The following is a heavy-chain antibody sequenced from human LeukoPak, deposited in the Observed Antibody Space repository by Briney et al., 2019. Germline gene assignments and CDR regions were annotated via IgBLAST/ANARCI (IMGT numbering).Heavy chain of an antibody. CDR3: AREKYSGSWYVDY. V-gene: IGHV4-59*01. CDR1: GGSISSYY. Sequence: PSETLSLTCTVSGGSISSYYWSWIRQPPGKGLEWIGYIYYSGSTNYNPSLKSRATISVDTSKNQFSLKLSSVTAADTAVYYCAREKYSGSWYVDYWGQGTLVTVSS. CDR2: IYYSGST. D-gene: IGHD6-13*01. J-gene: IGHJ4*02.